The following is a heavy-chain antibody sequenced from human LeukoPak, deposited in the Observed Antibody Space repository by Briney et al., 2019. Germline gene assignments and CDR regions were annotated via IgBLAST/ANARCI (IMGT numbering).Heavy chain of an antibody. CDR3: ARDHVKLGSSFHPFDAFDV. D-gene: IGHD2-2*01. CDR1: GYTFPTYA. Sequence: ASVKVSCKASGYTFPTYAMNWVRQAPGQGLGGMGWINTNTGNPTYAQGFTGRFVFSLDTSVSTAYLQISSLKAEDTAIYYCARDHVKLGSSFHPFDAFDVWGQGTLVTVSS. V-gene: IGHV7-4-1*02. J-gene: IGHJ3*01. CDR2: INTNTGNP.